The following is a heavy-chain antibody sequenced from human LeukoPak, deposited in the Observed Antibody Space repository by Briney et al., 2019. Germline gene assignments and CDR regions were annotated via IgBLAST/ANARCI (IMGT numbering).Heavy chain of an antibody. CDR3: ASDSGYDDAFDI. J-gene: IGHJ3*02. Sequence: PGGSLRLSCAASGFTFSSYAMLWVRQAPGKGLEWVAVISYDEINKYYADSVKGRFTISRDNAKNSLYLQMNSLRAEDTAVYYCASDSGYDDAFDIWGQGTMVTVSS. CDR2: ISYDEINK. CDR1: GFTFSSYA. D-gene: IGHD5-12*01. V-gene: IGHV3-30-3*01.